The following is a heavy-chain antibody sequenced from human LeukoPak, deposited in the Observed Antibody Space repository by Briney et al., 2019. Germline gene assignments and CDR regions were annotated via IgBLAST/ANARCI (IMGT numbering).Heavy chain of an antibody. D-gene: IGHD2-21*02. CDR1: GGTFSSYA. CDR2: IIPIFGTA. Sequence: GASVKVSCKASGGTFSSYAISWVRQAPGQGLEWMGGIIPIFGTANYAQKFQGRVTITADESTSTAYMELSSLRSEDTAVYYCASSPDCGGDCYFDYWGQGTLVTVSS. V-gene: IGHV1-69*13. J-gene: IGHJ4*02. CDR3: ASSPDCGGDCYFDY.